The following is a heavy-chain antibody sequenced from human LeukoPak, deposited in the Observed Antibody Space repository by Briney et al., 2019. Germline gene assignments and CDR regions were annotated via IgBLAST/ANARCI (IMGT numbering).Heavy chain of an antibody. CDR1: GFTFSSYG. CDR3: ARSPCNWNAGNNWFDP. J-gene: IGHJ5*02. Sequence: PGRSLRLSCAASGFTFSSYGMHWVRQAPGKGLEWVAVISYDGNNKYYADSVKGRFTISRDNSKNTLYLQMNSLRAEDTAVYYCARSPCNWNAGNNWFDPWGQGTLVTVSS. CDR2: ISYDGNNK. V-gene: IGHV3-30*03. D-gene: IGHD1-1*01.